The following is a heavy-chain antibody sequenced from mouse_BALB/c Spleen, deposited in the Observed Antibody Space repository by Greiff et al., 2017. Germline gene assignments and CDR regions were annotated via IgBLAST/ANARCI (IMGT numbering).Heavy chain of an antibody. D-gene: IGHD2-10*02. J-gene: IGHJ3*01. CDR2: INPSNGRT. CDR1: GYTFTSYW. Sequence: QVQLQQPGAELVKPGASVKLSCKASGYTFTSYWMHWVKQRPGQGLEWIGEINPSNGRTNYNEKFKSKATLTVDKSSSTAYMQLSSLTSEDSAVYYCARSRYDNLFAYWGQGTLVTVSA. CDR3: ARSRYDNLFAY. V-gene: IGHV1S81*02.